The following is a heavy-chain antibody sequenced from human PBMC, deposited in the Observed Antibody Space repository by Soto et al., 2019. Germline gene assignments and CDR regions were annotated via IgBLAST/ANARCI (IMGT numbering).Heavy chain of an antibody. CDR2: IYLGDSDT. D-gene: IGHD6-13*01. Sequence: GESLKISCKGSGYSFTSYWIGWVRQMPGKGLEWMGIIYLGDSDTRYSPSFQGQVTISADKSISTAYLQWSSLKASDTAMYYCARRVSSSWQTDDAFDIWGQGTMVTVSS. V-gene: IGHV5-51*01. J-gene: IGHJ3*02. CDR1: GYSFTSYW. CDR3: ARRVSSSWQTDDAFDI.